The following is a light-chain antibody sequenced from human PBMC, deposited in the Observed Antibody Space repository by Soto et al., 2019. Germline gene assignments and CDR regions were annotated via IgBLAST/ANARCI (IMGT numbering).Light chain of an antibody. CDR2: STS. CDR1: QSIAGY. Sequence: DIQMTQSPSSLSASVGDRVTITCRASQSIAGYLSWYQQRPGKAPKFLIYSTSNLQRGVPSRFSGSGSGTDFSLTINGPQPEDFATYFCQQSFSVPITFGQGTRLEIK. J-gene: IGKJ5*01. CDR3: QQSFSVPIT. V-gene: IGKV1-39*01.